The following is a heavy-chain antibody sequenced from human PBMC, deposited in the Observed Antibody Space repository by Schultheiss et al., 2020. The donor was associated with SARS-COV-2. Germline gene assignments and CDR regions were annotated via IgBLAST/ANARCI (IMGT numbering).Heavy chain of an antibody. J-gene: IGHJ4*02. CDR1: GGSFSGYY. CDR3: ARDEGDLGY. CDR2: INHSGST. V-gene: IGHV4-34*01. Sequence: SETLSLTCAVYGGSFSGYYWSWIRQPPGKGLEWIGEINHSGSTIYNPSLKSRVTISVDKSKNQFSLKLSSVTAADTAVYYCARDEGDLGYWGQGTLVTVSS.